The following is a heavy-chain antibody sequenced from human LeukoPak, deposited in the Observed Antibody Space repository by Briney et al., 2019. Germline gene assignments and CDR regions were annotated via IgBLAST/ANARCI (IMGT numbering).Heavy chain of an antibody. Sequence: GTLRLSCAASGFTFSSYWMNWVRQAPGKGLLWVSRINSDGSTTNYADSVKGRFTISRDNAKNTLYLQMNSLRAEDTAVYYCARWGGYGDSGNWFDPWGQGTLVTVSS. CDR2: INSDGSTT. V-gene: IGHV3-74*01. CDR1: GFTFSSYW. J-gene: IGHJ5*02. D-gene: IGHD4-17*01. CDR3: ARWGGYGDSGNWFDP.